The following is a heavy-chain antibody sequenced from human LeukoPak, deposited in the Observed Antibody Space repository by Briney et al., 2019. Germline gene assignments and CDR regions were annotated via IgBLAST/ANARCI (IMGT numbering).Heavy chain of an antibody. V-gene: IGHV3-48*02. D-gene: IGHD2-15*01. CDR2: ISSSSSTI. J-gene: IGHJ4*02. Sequence: PGGSLRLSCAASGFTFSSHSMNWVRQAPGKGLEWVSYISSSSSTIYYADSVKGRFTISRDNAKNSLYLQMNSLRDEDTAVYYCARNPGACSGGSCYYPFDYWGQGTLVTVSS. CDR1: GFTFSSHS. CDR3: ARNPGACSGGSCYYPFDY.